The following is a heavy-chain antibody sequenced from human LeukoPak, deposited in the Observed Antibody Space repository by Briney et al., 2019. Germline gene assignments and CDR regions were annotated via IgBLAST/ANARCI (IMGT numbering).Heavy chain of an antibody. Sequence: ASVTVSCKASGYTFTSYYMHWVRQAPGQGLEWTGIINPSGGSTSYAQKFQGRVTMTRDTSTSTVYMELSSLRSEDTAVYYCARDLYCSGGSCYSFDPWGQGTLVTVSS. CDR2: INPSGGST. D-gene: IGHD2-15*01. J-gene: IGHJ5*02. V-gene: IGHV1-46*01. CDR3: ARDLYCSGGSCYSFDP. CDR1: GYTFTSYY.